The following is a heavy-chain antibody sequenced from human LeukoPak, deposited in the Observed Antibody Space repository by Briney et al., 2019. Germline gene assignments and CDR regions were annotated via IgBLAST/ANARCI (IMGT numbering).Heavy chain of an antibody. Sequence: SETLSLTCTVSGGSISSGGYYWSWIRQPPGKGLEWIGYIYHSGSTYYNPSLKSRVTISVDRSKNQFSLKLSSVTAADTAVYYCARGDGPATVVTPGAFDIWGQGTMVTVSS. CDR3: ARGDGPATVVTPGAFDI. D-gene: IGHD4-23*01. CDR2: IYHSGST. J-gene: IGHJ3*02. V-gene: IGHV4-30-2*01. CDR1: GGSISSGGYY.